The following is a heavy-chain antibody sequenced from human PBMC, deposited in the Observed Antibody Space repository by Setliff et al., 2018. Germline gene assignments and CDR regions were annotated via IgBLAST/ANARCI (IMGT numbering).Heavy chain of an antibody. CDR3: ANWPGTPTMTTFFGPLDY. CDR2: ISETGGNT. D-gene: IGHD4-17*01. Sequence: LRLSCAASGFTFTNCAMVWVRQAPGKGLEWVAGISETGGNTYYIDAVRGRFTISRDNSRNTLYLQMNNLRAEDTAVYYCANWPGTPTMTTFFGPLDYWGQGTLVTVSS. V-gene: IGHV3-23*01. CDR1: GFTFTNCA. J-gene: IGHJ4*02.